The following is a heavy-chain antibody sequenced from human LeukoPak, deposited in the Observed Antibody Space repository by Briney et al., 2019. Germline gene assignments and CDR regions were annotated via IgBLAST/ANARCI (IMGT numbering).Heavy chain of an antibody. D-gene: IGHD6-6*01. Sequence: GSLPRSSAASGFTFSTDSMNWVRHAPGKGLEWVSSSIISSIYIYYADSVKSRFTISRDNAKNSLYLQMNSLRAEDTAVYYCARVGSSFDYWGQGTLVTVSS. CDR3: ARVGSSFDY. J-gene: IGHJ4*02. CDR2: SIISSIYI. CDR1: GFTFSTDS. V-gene: IGHV3-21*01.